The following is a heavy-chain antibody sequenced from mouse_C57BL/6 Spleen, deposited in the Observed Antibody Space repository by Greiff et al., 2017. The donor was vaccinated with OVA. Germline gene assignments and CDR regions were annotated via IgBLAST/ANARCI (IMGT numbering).Heavy chain of an antibody. CDR1: GYAFSSSW. CDR2: IYPGDGDT. J-gene: IGHJ3*01. Sequence: VHLVESGPELVKPGASVKISCKASGYAFSSSWMNWVKQRPGKGLEWIGRIYPGDGDTNYNGKFKGKATLTADKSSSTAYMQLSSLTSEDSAVYFCAMIYYDYDGGFFAYWGQGTLVTVSA. D-gene: IGHD2-4*01. V-gene: IGHV1-82*01. CDR3: AMIYYDYDGGFFAY.